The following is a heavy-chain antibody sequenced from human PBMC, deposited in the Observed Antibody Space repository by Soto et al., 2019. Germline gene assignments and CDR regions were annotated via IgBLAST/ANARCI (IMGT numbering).Heavy chain of an antibody. D-gene: IGHD6-13*01. CDR1: GYTFTGYY. CDR2: INPNSGGT. V-gene: IGHV1-2*04. J-gene: IGHJ3*02. CDR3: ARGLVGYSSSWYDAFDI. Sequence: ASVKVSCKASGYTFTGYYMHWVRQAPGQGLEWMGWINPNSGGTNYAQKFQGWVTMTRDTSISTAYMELSRLRSDDTAVYYCARGLVGYSSSWYDAFDIWGQGTMVTVSS.